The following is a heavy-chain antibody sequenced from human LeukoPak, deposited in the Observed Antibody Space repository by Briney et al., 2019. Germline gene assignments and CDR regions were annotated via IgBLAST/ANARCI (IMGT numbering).Heavy chain of an antibody. J-gene: IGHJ6*04. Sequence: GGSLRLSCAASGFTFSTYAMSWARQAPGKGLEWVSYISSSGSTIYYADSVKGRFTISRDNAKNSLYLQMNSLRAEDTAVYYCAELGITMIGGVWGKGTTVTISS. V-gene: IGHV3-48*03. CDR3: AELGITMIGGV. CDR2: ISSSGSTI. D-gene: IGHD3-10*02. CDR1: GFTFSTYA.